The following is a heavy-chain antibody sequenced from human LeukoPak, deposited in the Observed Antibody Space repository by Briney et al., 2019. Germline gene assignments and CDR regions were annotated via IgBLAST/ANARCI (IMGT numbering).Heavy chain of an antibody. D-gene: IGHD6-6*01. J-gene: IGHJ4*02. V-gene: IGHV3-48*01. Sequence: GGSLRLSCAASGFTFSTYSMNWVRQAPGKGLEWVSYISSSSSSIYYADSVKGRFTISRDNAKNSLYLQMNSLRVEDTAVYYCAREYSSSTGKASDYWGQGTLVTVSS. CDR1: GFTFSTYS. CDR2: ISSSSSSI. CDR3: AREYSSSTGKASDY.